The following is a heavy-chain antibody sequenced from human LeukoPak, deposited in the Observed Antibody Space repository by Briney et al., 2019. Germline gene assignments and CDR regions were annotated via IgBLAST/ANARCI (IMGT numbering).Heavy chain of an antibody. Sequence: PGGCLRLSCAASGFSFSSHTMSWVRQAPGKGLEWVSSISSNSRNIYYADSVKGRFTISRDNAKNSLYLQMNSLRAEDTAVYFCASSRGFDYWGQGTLVTVSS. J-gene: IGHJ4*02. V-gene: IGHV3-21*01. D-gene: IGHD3-10*01. CDR2: ISSNSRNI. CDR1: GFSFSSHT. CDR3: ASSRGFDY.